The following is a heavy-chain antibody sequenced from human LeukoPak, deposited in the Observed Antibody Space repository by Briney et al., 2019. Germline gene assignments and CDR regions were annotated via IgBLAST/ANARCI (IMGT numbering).Heavy chain of an antibody. D-gene: IGHD5-24*01. CDR2: IKQDGSEK. CDR3: ARVRRWLQPDY. Sequence: PGGSLRLSCAASGFTFTTYWMNWVRQAPGKGLEWVANIKQDGSEKYYVDSVKGRFTISGDNAKNSLYLQMNSLRAEDTAVYYCARVRRWLQPDYWGQGTLVTVSS. CDR1: GFTFTTYW. V-gene: IGHV3-7*01. J-gene: IGHJ4*02.